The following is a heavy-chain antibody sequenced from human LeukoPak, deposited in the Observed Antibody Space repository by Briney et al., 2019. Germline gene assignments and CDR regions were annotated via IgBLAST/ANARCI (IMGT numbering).Heavy chain of an antibody. CDR2: INHSGST. V-gene: IGHV4-34*01. Sequence: SETLSLTCAVYGGSFSGYYWSWIRQPPGKGLKWIEEINHSGSTNYNPSLKSRVTISVDTSKNQFSLKLSSVTAADTAVYYCARGWRYYYDSGSYYLDYWGQGTLVTVSS. J-gene: IGHJ4*02. CDR1: GGSFSGYY. CDR3: ARGWRYYYDSGSYYLDY. D-gene: IGHD3-10*01.